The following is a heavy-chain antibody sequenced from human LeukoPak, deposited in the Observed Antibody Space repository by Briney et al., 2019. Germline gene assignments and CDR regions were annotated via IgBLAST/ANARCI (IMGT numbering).Heavy chain of an antibody. CDR1: GFTFSSYA. J-gene: IGHJ4*02. D-gene: IGHD3-22*01. V-gene: IGHV3-64D*06. Sequence: GGSLRLSCSASGFTFSSYAMHWVRQAPGKGLEYVSAISSNGGSTYYADSVKGRFTISRDNSKNTLYLQMSSLRAEDTAVYYCVKGPGYYYDSSGFGGDYWGQGTLVTVSS. CDR3: VKGPGYYYDSSGFGGDY. CDR2: ISSNGGST.